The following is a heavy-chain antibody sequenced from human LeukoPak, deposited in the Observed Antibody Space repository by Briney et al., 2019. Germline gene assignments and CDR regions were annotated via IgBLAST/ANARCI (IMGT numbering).Heavy chain of an antibody. V-gene: IGHV3-23*01. CDR3: AKRQMATKTFDY. CDR1: GSSFGSNS. CDR2: INGSGGRT. Sequence: SGECRRLSCAASGSSFGSNSMSWVRQAQRKGLEWVSAINGSGGRTYYADSVKGRFTISRDNSKNTLYLQMNSLRAEDTAVYYCAKRQMATKTFDYWGQGTLVTVSS. D-gene: IGHD5-24*01. J-gene: IGHJ4*02.